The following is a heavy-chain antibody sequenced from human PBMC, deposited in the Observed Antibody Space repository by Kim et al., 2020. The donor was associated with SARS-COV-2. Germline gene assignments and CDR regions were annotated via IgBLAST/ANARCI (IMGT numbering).Heavy chain of an antibody. J-gene: IGHJ4*02. V-gene: IGHV3-33*01. Sequence: GGSLRLSCAASGFTFSRSGMHWVRQAPGKWLEWVAAIWFVGTYKSYVDSVRGRFDIFRDNSKNTLFLQMNSLRLNDTGMYYCARDSGYSAYDFVDLWGQG. CDR2: IWFVGTYK. CDR1: GFTFSRSG. D-gene: IGHD5-12*01. CDR3: ARDSGYSAYDFVDL.